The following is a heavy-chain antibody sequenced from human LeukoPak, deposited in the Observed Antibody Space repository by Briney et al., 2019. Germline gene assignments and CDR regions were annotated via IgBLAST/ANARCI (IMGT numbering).Heavy chain of an antibody. CDR2: IYTSGST. Sequence: SETLSLTCTVSGGPISSYYWSWIRQPAGKGLEWIGRIYTSGSTNYNPSLKSRVTMSVDTSKNQFSLKLSSVTAADTAVYYCASSSQLRFLEWAYGMDVWGQGTTVTVSS. V-gene: IGHV4-4*07. CDR3: ASSSQLRFLEWAYGMDV. D-gene: IGHD3-3*01. J-gene: IGHJ6*02. CDR1: GGPISSYY.